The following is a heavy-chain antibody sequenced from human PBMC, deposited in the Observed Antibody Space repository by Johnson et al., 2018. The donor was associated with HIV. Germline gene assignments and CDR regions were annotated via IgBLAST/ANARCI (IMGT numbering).Heavy chain of an antibody. CDR1: GFTFSDHY. J-gene: IGHJ3*02. CDR3: ARGRGPMRKEGFVM. D-gene: IGHD3-10*01. V-gene: IGHV3-72*01. CDR2: TRNKANSYTT. Sequence: EVLLLESGGGLVQPGGSLRLSCAASGFTFSDHYMDWVRQAPGKGLEWVGRTRNKANSYTTEYAASVQDRFLISRDNSKNTLYLQMGSLRVEDMAVYYCARGRGPMRKEGFVMWGQGTMVTVSS.